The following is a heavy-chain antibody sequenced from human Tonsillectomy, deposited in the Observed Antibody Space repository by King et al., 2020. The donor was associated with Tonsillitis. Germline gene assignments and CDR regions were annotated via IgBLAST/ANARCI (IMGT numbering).Heavy chain of an antibody. CDR2: IYSGGST. J-gene: IGHJ6*02. D-gene: IGHD2-15*01. V-gene: IGHV3-53*01. Sequence: DVQLVESGGGLIQPGGSLRLSCAASGFTVSSNYMSWVRQAPGKGLEWVSIIYSGGSTYYTDSVKGRFTISRDSFKNTLYLQMNSLRAEDTAVYYCVMVDPTYYYGMDFWGQGTTVSVSS. CDR1: GFTVSSNY. CDR3: VMVDPTYYYGMDF.